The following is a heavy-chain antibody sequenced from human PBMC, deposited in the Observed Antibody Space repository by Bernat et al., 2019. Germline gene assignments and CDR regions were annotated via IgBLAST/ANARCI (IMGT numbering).Heavy chain of an antibody. CDR1: GFTFSTYG. D-gene: IGHD4-17*01. CDR3: AKVLGHDYGVTNWYFGL. J-gene: IGHJ2*01. V-gene: IGHV3-30*02. Sequence: QVQLVESGGGVVQPGGSLRLSCGASGFTFSTYGMHWVRQAPGKGLEWVAFIRYDGTNKYYADSVKGRFTISRDNSKNTLFLQMNSLRAEDTAVYYCAKVLGHDYGVTNWYFGLWGRGTLVTVSS. CDR2: IRYDGTNK.